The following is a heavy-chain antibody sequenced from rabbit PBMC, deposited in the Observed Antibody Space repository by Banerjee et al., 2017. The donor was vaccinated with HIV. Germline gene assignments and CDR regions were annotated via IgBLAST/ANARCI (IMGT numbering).Heavy chain of an antibody. Sequence: QSLEESGGDLVKPGASLKLTCKASGFTISSSYWMCWVRQAPGKGLEWIGCINNGDDSTWYASWAKGRLTISKTSSTTVTLQMTSLTAADTATYFCARWADSGGYYELWGQGTLVTVS. CDR1: GFTISSSYW. V-gene: IGHV1S40*01. J-gene: IGHJ3*01. CDR3: ARWADSGGYYEL. CDR2: INNGDDST. D-gene: IGHD1-1*01.